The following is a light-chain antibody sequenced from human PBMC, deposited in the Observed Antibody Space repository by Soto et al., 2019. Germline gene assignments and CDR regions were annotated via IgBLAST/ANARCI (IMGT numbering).Light chain of an antibody. J-gene: IGLJ1*01. CDR3: SSYTSSSTFYV. CDR2: DVS. V-gene: IGLV2-14*01. Sequence: QSVLTQPASVSGSPGQSITISCTGTSSDVGGYNYVSWYQQHPGKAPKPMIYDVSNRPSGVSNRFSGSKSGNAASLTISGLQAEDEADYYCSSYTSSSTFYVFGTGTKATVL. CDR1: SSDVGGYNY.